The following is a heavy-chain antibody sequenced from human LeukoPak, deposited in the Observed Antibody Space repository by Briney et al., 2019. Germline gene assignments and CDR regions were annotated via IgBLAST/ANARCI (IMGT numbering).Heavy chain of an antibody. CDR1: GGSISSNY. J-gene: IGHJ4*02. CDR3: ARDGRGYASSWYFDL. V-gene: IGHV4-4*07. D-gene: IGHD6-13*01. Sequence: SETLSLTCTVSGGSISSNYWSWIRQPAGKGLEWIGRIYTSGSTNYSPSLKSRVTLSVDTSRNQFSLRLSSVTAADTAVYYCARDGRGYASSWYFDLWGQGALVTVSS. CDR2: IYTSGST.